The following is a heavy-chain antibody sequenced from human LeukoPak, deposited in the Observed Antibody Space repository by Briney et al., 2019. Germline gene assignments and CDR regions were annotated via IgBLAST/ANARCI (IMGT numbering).Heavy chain of an antibody. Sequence: SETLSLTCAVYGGSLSGYYWSWIRQPPGKGLEWIGEINHSGSTNYNPSLKSRVTISVDTSKNQFSLKLSSVTAADTAVYYCARVRRVAGRYFDYWGQGTLVTVSS. D-gene: IGHD6-19*01. CDR2: INHSGST. V-gene: IGHV4-34*01. CDR1: GGSLSGYY. CDR3: ARVRRVAGRYFDY. J-gene: IGHJ4*02.